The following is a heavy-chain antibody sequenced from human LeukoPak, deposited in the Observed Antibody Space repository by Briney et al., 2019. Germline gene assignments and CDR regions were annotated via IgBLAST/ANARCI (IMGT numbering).Heavy chain of an antibody. Sequence: GGSLRLSCAASGFTFSSYNMKWVRQAPGEGLEWVSSFSRTGTYIYYADSVKGRFTVSRDNAQNSLYLQMNSLRVEDTAVYYCARVLETDCTGGSCYSGLDYWGQGTLVTVSS. CDR2: FSRTGTYI. CDR1: GFTFSSYN. CDR3: ARVLETDCTGGSCYSGLDY. J-gene: IGHJ4*02. D-gene: IGHD2-15*01. V-gene: IGHV3-21*01.